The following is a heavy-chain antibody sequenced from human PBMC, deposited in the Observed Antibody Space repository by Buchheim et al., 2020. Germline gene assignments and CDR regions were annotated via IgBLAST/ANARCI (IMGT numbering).Heavy chain of an antibody. CDR2: IYYSGST. J-gene: IGHJ2*01. CDR3: ARGGQYYDFWSGYYSYWYFDL. D-gene: IGHD3-3*01. V-gene: IGHV4-30-4*01. Sequence: QVQLQESGPGLVKPSQTLSLTCTVSGGSISSGDYYWSWIRQPPGKGLEWIGYIYYSGSTYYNPSLKSRVTISVDTSKNQFSLKLSSVTAADTAVYYCARGGQYYDFWSGYYSYWYFDLWGRGTL. CDR1: GGSISSGDYY.